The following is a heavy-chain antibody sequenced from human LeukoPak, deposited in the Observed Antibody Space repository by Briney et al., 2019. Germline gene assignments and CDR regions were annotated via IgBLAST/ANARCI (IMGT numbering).Heavy chain of an antibody. CDR2: IYYSGST. J-gene: IGHJ4*02. D-gene: IGHD6-13*01. CDR1: GYSISSGYY. CDR3: ARGRWYFDY. V-gene: IGHV4-61*01. Sequence: SETLSLTCTVSGYSISSGYYWGWIRQPPGKGLEWIGYIYYSGSTNYNPSLKSRVTISVDTSRNQFSLKLSSVTAADTAVYYCARGRWYFDYWGQGTLVTVSS.